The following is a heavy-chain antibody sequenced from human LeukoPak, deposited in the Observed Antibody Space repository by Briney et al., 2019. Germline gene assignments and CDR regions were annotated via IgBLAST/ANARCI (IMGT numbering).Heavy chain of an antibody. CDR1: GGSTSSYY. D-gene: IGHD2-2*01. J-gene: IGHJ6*02. CDR3: ARASVRYYYYGMDV. CDR2: IYYSGST. V-gene: IGHV4-59*01. Sequence: SETLSLTCTVSGGSTSSYYWSWIRQPPGKGLEWIGYIYYSGSTNYSPSLKSRVTISVDTSKNQFFLKLSSVTAADTAVYYCARASVRYYYYGMDVWGQGTTVTVSS.